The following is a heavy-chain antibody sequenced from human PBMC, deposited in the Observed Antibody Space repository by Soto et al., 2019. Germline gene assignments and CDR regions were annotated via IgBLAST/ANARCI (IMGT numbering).Heavy chain of an antibody. CDR2: IYYSGST. CDR1: GGSISSYY. Sequence: SETLSLTCTVSGGSISSYYWSWIRQPPGKGLEWIGYIYYSGSTNYNPSLKSRVTISVDTSKNQFSLNLSSVTTADTAVYYCAREGYCSGGSRYSRTLDYWGQGTLVTVS. V-gene: IGHV4-59*01. CDR3: AREGYCSGGSRYSRTLDY. J-gene: IGHJ4*02. D-gene: IGHD2-15*01.